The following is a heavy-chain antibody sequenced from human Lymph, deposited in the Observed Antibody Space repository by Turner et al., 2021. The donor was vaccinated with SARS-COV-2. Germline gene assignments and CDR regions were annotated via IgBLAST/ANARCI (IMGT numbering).Heavy chain of an antibody. CDR1: GDSINSSFYY. D-gene: IGHD6-19*01. V-gene: IGHV4-39*01. CDR3: ARGWPQGWYVPVFDY. Sequence: QLQLQESGPGLVKPSETLSLACTVSGDSINSSFYYWGWNRPPPGKGLEWIRGINYSRSTSDNPSLKGRVTIAVDTSKNQFSLKLSSVTAADTAVFSCARGWPQGWYVPVFDYWGQGTLVTVSS. CDR2: INYSRST. J-gene: IGHJ4*02.